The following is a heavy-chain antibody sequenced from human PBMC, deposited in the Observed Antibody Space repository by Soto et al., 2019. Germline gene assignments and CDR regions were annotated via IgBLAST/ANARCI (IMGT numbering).Heavy chain of an antibody. J-gene: IGHJ4*02. Sequence: QVQLQQWGAGLLKPSETLSLTCAVYGGSFSGYYWSWIRQPPGKGLEWIGEINHSGSTNYNPSLMSRVTISVDTSKNQFSLKLSSVTTADTAVYYCARVLYYFDYWGQGTLVTVSS. CDR1: GGSFSGYY. CDR3: ARVLYYFDY. CDR2: INHSGST. V-gene: IGHV4-34*01.